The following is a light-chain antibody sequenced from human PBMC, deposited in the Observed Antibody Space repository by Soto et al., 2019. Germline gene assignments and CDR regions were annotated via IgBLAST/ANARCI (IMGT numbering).Light chain of an antibody. Sequence: ETVMTQSPATLSLSPGERATLSCRASHSLNSKLVWYQQKPGQAPRFLIYGASTRATDIPARFRGSGSGTEFTLTIDSLQSEDFAVYYCQQYNDWPPAFGGGTKVEIK. CDR1: HSLNSK. CDR3: QQYNDWPPA. CDR2: GAS. J-gene: IGKJ4*01. V-gene: IGKV3-15*01.